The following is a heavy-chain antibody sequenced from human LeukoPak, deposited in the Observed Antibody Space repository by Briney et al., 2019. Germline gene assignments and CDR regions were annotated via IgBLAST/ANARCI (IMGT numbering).Heavy chain of an antibody. CDR3: AREGQDAFDI. V-gene: IGHV3-66*01. CDR2: IYSGGST. CDR1: GFTVSSNY. Sequence: GGSLRLSCAASGFTVSSNYMSWVRQAPGEGLEWVSVIYSGGSTYYADSVKGRFIISGDNSKNTLYLQMNSLRAEDTAVYYCAREGQDAFDIWGQGTMVTVSS. J-gene: IGHJ3*02.